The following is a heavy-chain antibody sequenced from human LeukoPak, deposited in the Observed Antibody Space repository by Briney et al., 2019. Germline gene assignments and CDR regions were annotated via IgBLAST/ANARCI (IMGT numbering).Heavy chain of an antibody. J-gene: IGHJ3*02. Sequence: ASVKIPCKVSGYTFTDYYMHWVQQAPGKGLEWMGLVDPEDGETIYAEKFQGRVTITADTSTDTAYMELSSLRSEDTAVYYCATDMKLISGQNYWGNPLPAFDIWGQGTVVTVSS. CDR1: GYTFTDYY. V-gene: IGHV1-69-2*01. CDR2: VDPEDGET. D-gene: IGHD3-16*01. CDR3: ATDMKLISGQNYWGNPLPAFDI.